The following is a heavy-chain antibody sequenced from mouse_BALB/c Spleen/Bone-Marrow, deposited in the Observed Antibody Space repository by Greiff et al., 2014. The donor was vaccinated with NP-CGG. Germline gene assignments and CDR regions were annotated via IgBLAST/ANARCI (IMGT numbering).Heavy chain of an antibody. Sequence: QVQLQQSGPQLVRPGASVKISCKASGYSFTSYWMHWVKQRPGQGLEWIGMIDPSDSETRLNQKFKDKATLTVDKSSSTAYMQLSSPTSEDSAFYYCANLYGYRFDYWGQGTTLTVSS. CDR1: GYSFTSYW. CDR2: IDPSDSET. V-gene: IGHV1-74*01. CDR3: ANLYGYRFDY. D-gene: IGHD2-2*01. J-gene: IGHJ2*01.